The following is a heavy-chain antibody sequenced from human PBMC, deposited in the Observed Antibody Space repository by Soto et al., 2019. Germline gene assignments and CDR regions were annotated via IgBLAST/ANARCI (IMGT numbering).Heavy chain of an antibody. CDR1: GFTFSSYW. D-gene: IGHD4-17*01. J-gene: IGHJ4*02. CDR3: VRDLSVTTKFAY. Sequence: EVQLVESGGGLVQPGGSLRLSCAASGFTFSSYWMHWVRQAPGKGLVWVSRINGDGTTTGYADFVKGRFSISRDSAKNTLYLQMNSLRAEDTAVYYCVRDLSVTTKFAYWGQGTLVTVSS. V-gene: IGHV3-74*01. CDR2: INGDGTTT.